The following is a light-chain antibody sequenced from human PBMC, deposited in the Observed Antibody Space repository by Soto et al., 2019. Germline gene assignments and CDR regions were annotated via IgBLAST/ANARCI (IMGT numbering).Light chain of an antibody. CDR3: QQYDEWPLT. V-gene: IGKV3-15*01. Sequence: EKVMTQAPATLSESPGERATQSCRASQSVKSRLAWYQQKLGQAPRLFIYDAFTRATGIPARFSGSASGTEFTLTICSLQSEDFAVYYCQQYDEWPLTLGGGTKVDIK. CDR2: DAF. J-gene: IGKJ4*01. CDR1: QSVKSR.